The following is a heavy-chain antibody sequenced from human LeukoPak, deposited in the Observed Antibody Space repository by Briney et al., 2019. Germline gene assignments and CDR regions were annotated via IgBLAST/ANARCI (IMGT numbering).Heavy chain of an antibody. CDR1: GGSFSGYY. D-gene: IGHD2-2*01. V-gene: IGHV4-34*01. J-gene: IGHJ4*02. CDR3: ARRYCSSTSCYGVDY. CDR2: INHSGST. Sequence: SETLSLTCAVYGGSFSGYYWSWIRQPPGKGLEWIGEINHSGSTNYNPSLKSRVTISVDTSKNQFSLKLSSVTAADTAVYYCARRYCSSTSCYGVDYWGQGTLVTVSS.